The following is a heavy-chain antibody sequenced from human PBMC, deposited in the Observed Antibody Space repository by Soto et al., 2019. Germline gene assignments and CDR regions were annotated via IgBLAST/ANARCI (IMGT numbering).Heavy chain of an antibody. CDR2: ISAYNGNT. CDR1: GYTFNSYG. CDR3: ARDLEYQPQSP. J-gene: IGHJ5*02. Sequence: ASVKVSCTASGYTFNSYGISWVRQAPGQGLEWMGCISAYNGNTNYAQKVQGRVTMNTDTSTSTAYMELRSLRSDDTAVYYCARDLEYQPQSPWGQGTLVTVYS. D-gene: IGHD2-2*01. V-gene: IGHV1-18*04.